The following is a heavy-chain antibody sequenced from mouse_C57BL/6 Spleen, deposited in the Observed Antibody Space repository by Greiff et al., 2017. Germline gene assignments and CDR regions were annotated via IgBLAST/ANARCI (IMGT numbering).Heavy chain of an antibody. Sequence: EVKLQESGPGLVKPSQSLSLTCSVTGYSITSGYYWNWIRQFPGNKLEWMGYISYDGSNNYNPSLKNRISITRDTSKNQFFLKLNSVTTEDTATYYCARDDWDGAYWGQGTLVTVSA. V-gene: IGHV3-6*01. CDR1: GYSITSGYY. J-gene: IGHJ3*01. D-gene: IGHD4-1*01. CDR3: ARDDWDGAY. CDR2: ISYDGSN.